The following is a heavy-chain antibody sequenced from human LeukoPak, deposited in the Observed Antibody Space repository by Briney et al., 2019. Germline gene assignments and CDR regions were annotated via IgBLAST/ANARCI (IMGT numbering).Heavy chain of an antibody. CDR1: GFTFSSYE. J-gene: IGHJ4*02. V-gene: IGHV3-48*03. CDR3: AKDYYYGSGSYYFDY. CDR2: IGSSDSTT. Sequence: GGSLRLSCVASGFTFSSYEMNWVRQAPGKGLEWLSYIGSSDSTTHYADSVKGRFTISRDNSKNTLYLQMNSLRAEDTAVYYCAKDYYYGSGSYYFDYWGQGTLVTVSS. D-gene: IGHD3-10*01.